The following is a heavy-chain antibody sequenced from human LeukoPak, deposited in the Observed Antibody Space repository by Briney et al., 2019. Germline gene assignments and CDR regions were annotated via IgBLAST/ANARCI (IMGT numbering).Heavy chain of an antibody. CDR1: GYTFSRYW. D-gene: IGHD3-3*01. V-gene: IGHV3-48*01. CDR2: ISSSSSTI. CDR3: ARDPSIFGVVNWFDP. Sequence: GGSLRLSCVASGYTFSRYWMNWVRQAPGKGLEWVSYISSSSSTIYYADSVKGRFTISRDNAKNSLYLQMNSLRAEDTAVYYCARDPSIFGVVNWFDPWGHGTLVTVSS. J-gene: IGHJ5*02.